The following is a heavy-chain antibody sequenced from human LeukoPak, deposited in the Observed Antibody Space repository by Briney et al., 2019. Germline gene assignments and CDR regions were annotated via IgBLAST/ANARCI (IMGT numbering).Heavy chain of an antibody. CDR2: INPTDSDA. V-gene: IGHV5-51*01. CDR1: GYSFTTYW. Sequence: GESQKISCKGSGYSFTTYWIGWVRQMPGKGLEWVGFINPTDSDATYSPSFQGQVIISADKSISTAYLQWSSLKASDTAMYYCARAWSLDYWGQGTLVTVSS. CDR3: ARAWSLDY. J-gene: IGHJ4*02. D-gene: IGHD2-15*01.